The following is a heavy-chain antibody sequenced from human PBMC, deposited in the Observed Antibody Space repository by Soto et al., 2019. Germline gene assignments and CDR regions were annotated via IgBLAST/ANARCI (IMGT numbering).Heavy chain of an antibody. CDR3: ARDYTYYYDSSGPYCFDY. CDR1: GYTFTGYY. CDR2: INPNSGGT. D-gene: IGHD3-22*01. V-gene: IGHV1-2*02. Sequence: ASVKVSCKASGYTFTGYYMHWVRQAPGQGLEWMGWINPNSGGTNYAQKFQGRVTMTRDTSISTAYMELSRLRSDDTAVYYCARDYTYYYDSSGPYCFDYWGQGTLVTVSS. J-gene: IGHJ4*02.